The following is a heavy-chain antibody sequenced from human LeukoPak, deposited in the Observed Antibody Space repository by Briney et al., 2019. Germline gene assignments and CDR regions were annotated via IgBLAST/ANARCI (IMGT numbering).Heavy chain of an antibody. J-gene: IGHJ6*02. D-gene: IGHD3-16*01. V-gene: IGHV3-21*01. CDR3: ARVRGGSRSMDV. CDR1: GFTFSSYS. CDR2: ISSSSSYI. Sequence: PGGSLRLSCAASGFTFSSYSMNWVRQAPGKGLEWVSSISSSSSYIYCADSVKGRFTISRDNAKNSLYLQMNSLRAEDTAVYYCARVRGGSRSMDVWGQGTTVTVSS.